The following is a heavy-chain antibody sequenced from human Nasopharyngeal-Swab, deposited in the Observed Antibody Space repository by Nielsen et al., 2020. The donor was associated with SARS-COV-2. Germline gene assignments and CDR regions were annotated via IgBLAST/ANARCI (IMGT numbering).Heavy chain of an antibody. V-gene: IGHV3-23*01. CDR1: GFTFSSYA. CDR2: ISGSGGST. D-gene: IGHD1-1*01. J-gene: IGHJ3*02. CDR3: AREPTKYNAFDI. Sequence: GESLKISCAASGFTFSSYAMSWVRQAPGKGLEWVSAISGSGGSTYYADSVKGRFTISRDNAKNSLYLQMNSLRAEDTAVYYCAREPTKYNAFDIWGQGTMVTVSS.